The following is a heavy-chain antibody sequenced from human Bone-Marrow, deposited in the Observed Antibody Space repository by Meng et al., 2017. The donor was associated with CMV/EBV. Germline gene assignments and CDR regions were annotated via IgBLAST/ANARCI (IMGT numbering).Heavy chain of an antibody. D-gene: IGHD6-6*01. V-gene: IGHV3-66*02. CDR2: IYSGGST. CDR1: GFTVSSNY. Sequence: GESLKISCAASGFTVSSNYMSWVRQAPGKGLEWVPVIYSGGSTDYADAVKGGFTISRDNSKNTLYLQMNSLRAEDTAVYYCARGLGCSSSAVGYWGQGTLVTVSS. CDR3: ARGLGCSSSAVGY. J-gene: IGHJ4*02.